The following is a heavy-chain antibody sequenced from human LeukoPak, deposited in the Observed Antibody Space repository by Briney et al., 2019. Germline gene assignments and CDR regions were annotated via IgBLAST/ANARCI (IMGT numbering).Heavy chain of an antibody. Sequence: HPGGPLRLSCAASGFTFSSYAMSWVRQAPGKGLEWVSYISSSSSTIYYADSVKGRFTISRDNAKNSLYLQMNSLRAEDTAVYYCARATYYDFWSGYSWVNWFDPWGQGTLVTVSS. CDR1: GFTFSSYA. CDR3: ARATYYDFWSGYSWVNWFDP. D-gene: IGHD3-3*01. J-gene: IGHJ5*02. CDR2: ISSSSSTI. V-gene: IGHV3-48*04.